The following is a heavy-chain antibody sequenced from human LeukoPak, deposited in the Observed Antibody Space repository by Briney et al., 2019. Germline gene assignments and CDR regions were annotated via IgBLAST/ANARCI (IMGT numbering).Heavy chain of an antibody. J-gene: IGHJ4*02. CDR3: VSYWYYYDSSGYPRDY. CDR1: GYSFTSYD. CDR2: MNPNSGNT. Sequence: ASVKVSCKASGYSFTSYDINLVRQATGQGLEWMGWMNPNSGNTGYAQKFQGRVTMTRNTSISTAYMELSSLRSEDTAVYYCVSYWYYYDSSGYPRDYWGQGTLVTVSS. V-gene: IGHV1-8*01. D-gene: IGHD3-22*01.